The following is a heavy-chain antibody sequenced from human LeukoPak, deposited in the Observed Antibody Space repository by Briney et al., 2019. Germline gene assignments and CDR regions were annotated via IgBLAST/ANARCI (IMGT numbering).Heavy chain of an antibody. CDR3: ARQIGSGRWAFDI. V-gene: IGHV4-39*01. Sequence: SETLSLTCTASGGSISSAYYWVWVRQPPGKGLEWIGSTHPSETTYYSPSLKSRLSIFVESSNTQFSLKLSSVTAADTATYYCARQIGSGRWAFDIWGQGTVVTVSS. J-gene: IGHJ3*02. CDR1: GGSISSAYY. D-gene: IGHD6-19*01. CDR2: THPSETT.